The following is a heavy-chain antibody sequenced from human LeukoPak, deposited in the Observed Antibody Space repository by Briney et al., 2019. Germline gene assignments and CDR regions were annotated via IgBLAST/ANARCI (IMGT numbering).Heavy chain of an antibody. Sequence: PSETLSLTCTVSGGSISSYYWSWIRQPPGKGLEWIGYIYYSGGTNYNPSLKSRVTISVDTSKNQFSLKLSSVTAADTAVYYCARVDDFWGGYLDYWGQGTLVTVSS. CDR2: IYYSGGT. J-gene: IGHJ4*02. CDR3: ARVDDFWGGYLDY. V-gene: IGHV4-59*01. CDR1: GGSISSYY. D-gene: IGHD3-3*01.